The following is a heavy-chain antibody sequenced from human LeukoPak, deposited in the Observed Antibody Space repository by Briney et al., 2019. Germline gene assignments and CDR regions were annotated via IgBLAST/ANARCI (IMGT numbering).Heavy chain of an antibody. Sequence: GGSLRLSCAASGFTFSSYSMNWVRQAPRKGQEWVSSISSSSSYIYYADSVKGRFTISKDNAKNSLYLQMNSLRAEDTAVYYCARDIVVVPATLGYWGQGTLVTVSS. CDR3: ARDIVVVPATLGY. J-gene: IGHJ4*02. CDR2: ISSSSSYI. V-gene: IGHV3-21*01. CDR1: GFTFSSYS. D-gene: IGHD2-2*01.